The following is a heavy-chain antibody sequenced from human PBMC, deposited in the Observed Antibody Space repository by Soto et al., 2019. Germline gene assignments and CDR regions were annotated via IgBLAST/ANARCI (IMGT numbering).Heavy chain of an antibody. CDR1: GFTFSGYG. Sequence: PLGGSLRLSCAASGFTFSGYGMHWVLRAPGKGLEWVAVISYDGSNKYYADSVKGRFTISRDNSKNTLYLQMNSLRAEDTAVYYCACGRYYYDSSGYYYGTPVDYWGQGTLVTVSS. J-gene: IGHJ4*02. V-gene: IGHV3-30*03. CDR2: ISYDGSNK. CDR3: ACGRYYYDSSGYYYGTPVDY. D-gene: IGHD3-22*01.